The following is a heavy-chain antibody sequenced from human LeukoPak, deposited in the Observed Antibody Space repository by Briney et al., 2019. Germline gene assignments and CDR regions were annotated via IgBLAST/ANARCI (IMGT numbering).Heavy chain of an antibody. Sequence: ASVTVSCKASGYTFTNYGISWVRQAPGQGLEWMGWISTYNGNTNYAQKLQGRVTMTTDTSTNTVYMELRGLRSDDTAVYYCARGEHGTTWYVDYWGQGTQVTVSS. J-gene: IGHJ4*02. D-gene: IGHD1-26*01. V-gene: IGHV1-18*01. CDR1: GYTFTNYG. CDR2: ISTYNGNT. CDR3: ARGEHGTTWYVDY.